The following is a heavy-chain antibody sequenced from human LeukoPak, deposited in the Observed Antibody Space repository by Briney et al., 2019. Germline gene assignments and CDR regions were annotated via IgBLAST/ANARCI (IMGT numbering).Heavy chain of an antibody. J-gene: IGHJ4*02. Sequence: GGSLRLSCTDSGFTFSTSWMTWLRQAPGKGLEWVADIKEDGAVKNYVEYVKGRFTISRDNAKNSLHLQMNSLRVEDTAIYYCARARAYSTYDYWGEGTLVRLSS. CDR2: IKEDGAVK. V-gene: IGHV3-7*01. D-gene: IGHD2/OR15-2a*01. CDR3: ARARAYSTYDY. CDR1: GFTFSTSW.